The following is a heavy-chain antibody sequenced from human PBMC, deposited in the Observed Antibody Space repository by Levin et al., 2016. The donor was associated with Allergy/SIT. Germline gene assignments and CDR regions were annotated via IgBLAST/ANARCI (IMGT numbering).Heavy chain of an antibody. V-gene: IGHV3-43D*04. CDR3: ARDLSGPYDF. Sequence: GGSLRLSCAASGFTFEDFAMHWVRQAPGKGLEWVSFISWNSDSTYYADSVKGRFTISRDNAKNALYLQMKSLSVDDTAMYYCARDLSGPYDFWGQGTLATVSS. D-gene: IGHD3-3*01. J-gene: IGHJ4*02. CDR1: GFTFEDFA. CDR2: ISWNSDST.